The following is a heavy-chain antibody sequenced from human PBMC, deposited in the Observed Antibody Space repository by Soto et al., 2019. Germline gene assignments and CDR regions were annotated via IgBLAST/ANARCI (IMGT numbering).Heavy chain of an antibody. V-gene: IGHV3-30-3*01. Sequence: QVQLVESGGGVVQPGRSLRLSCAASGFTFSSYAMHWVRQAPGKGLEWVAVISYDGSNKYYADSVKGRFTISRDNSKNTLYLQMNRLRAEDTAVYYCARDQGGLSKHSGGSCPEYWGKGTLVTVSS. CDR3: ARDQGGLSKHSGGSCPEY. D-gene: IGHD2-15*01. J-gene: IGHJ4*02. CDR2: ISYDGSNK. CDR1: GFTFSSYA.